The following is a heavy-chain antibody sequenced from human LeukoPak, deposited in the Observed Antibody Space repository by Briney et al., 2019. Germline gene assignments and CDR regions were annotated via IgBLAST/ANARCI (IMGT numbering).Heavy chain of an antibody. V-gene: IGHV1-46*01. Sequence: ASVRVSCKASGYTLTSYYMHWVRQAPGQGLEWMGIINPSGGSTSYAQKFQGRVTMTRDTSTSTVYMELSSLRSEDTAVYYCARGGIPIVVVVAATPFDPWGQGTLVTVSS. CDR3: ARGGIPIVVVVAATPFDP. CDR2: INPSGGST. CDR1: GYTLTSYY. J-gene: IGHJ5*02. D-gene: IGHD2-15*01.